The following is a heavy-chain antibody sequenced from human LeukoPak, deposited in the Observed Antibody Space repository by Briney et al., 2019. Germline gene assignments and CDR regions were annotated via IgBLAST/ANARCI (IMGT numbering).Heavy chain of an antibody. CDR1: GFTFSSYD. CDR2: ISTDGGNE. Sequence: PGGSLRLSCAGSGFTFSSYDMHWVRQAPGKGLEWLAVISTDGGNEYYGDSVKGRFTVSRDNSNNTLFLQMNSLRPEDTALYYCAIIWGMNAFDFWGQGTMVTVSS. D-gene: IGHD7-27*01. CDR3: AIIWGMNAFDF. V-gene: IGHV3-30*03. J-gene: IGHJ3*01.